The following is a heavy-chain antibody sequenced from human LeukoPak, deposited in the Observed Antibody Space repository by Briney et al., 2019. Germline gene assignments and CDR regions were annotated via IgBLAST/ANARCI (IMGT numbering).Heavy chain of an antibody. CDR3: ARHDLGGSSPFDY. J-gene: IGHJ4*02. D-gene: IGHD2-15*01. CDR1: GYTFTNYY. Sequence: ASVTVSCKTSGYTFTNYYMHWVRQPPGQGLEWMGIINPSGTSTTYAQTFQGRVTMTRDPSTSTDFMELSSLRSEDTAVYYCARHDLGGSSPFDYWGQGTLVTVSS. V-gene: IGHV1-46*01. CDR2: INPSGTST.